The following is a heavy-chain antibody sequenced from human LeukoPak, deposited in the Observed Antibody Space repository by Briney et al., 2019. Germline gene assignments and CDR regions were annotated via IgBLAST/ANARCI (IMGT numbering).Heavy chain of an antibody. Sequence: GASVKVSCKASGFTFTSHDYNWVRQATGQGLEWMGWMNPNSGNTGYAQKFQGRVTMTRNTSISTAYMELSSLRSEDTAVYYCARAVGSYYHYWGQGTLVTVSS. CDR2: MNPNSGNT. CDR1: GFTFTSHD. D-gene: IGHD1-26*01. CDR3: ARAVGSYYHY. V-gene: IGHV1-8*01. J-gene: IGHJ4*02.